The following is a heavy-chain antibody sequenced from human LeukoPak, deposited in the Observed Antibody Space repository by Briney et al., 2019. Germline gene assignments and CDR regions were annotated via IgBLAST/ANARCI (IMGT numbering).Heavy chain of an antibody. J-gene: IGHJ4*02. D-gene: IGHD3-22*01. Sequence: PLASVKVSCKASGGTFSSYAISWVRQAPGQGLEWMGGIILIFGTANYAQKFQGRVTITADESTSTAYMELSSLRSEDTAVYYCASSLRRYYDSSGKLDYWGQGTLVTVSS. V-gene: IGHV1-69*13. CDR1: GGTFSSYA. CDR2: IILIFGTA. CDR3: ASSLRRYYDSSGKLDY.